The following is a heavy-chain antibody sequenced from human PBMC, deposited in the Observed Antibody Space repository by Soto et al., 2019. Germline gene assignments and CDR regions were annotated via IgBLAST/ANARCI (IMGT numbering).Heavy chain of an antibody. V-gene: IGHV4-31*03. Sequence: QVQLQESGPGLVKPSQTLSLSCTVSGGSISSGGYYWSWIRQHPGKGLEWIGYIYYSGSTYYNPSLKSRVTISVDTSKNQFSLKLSSVTAADTAVYYCARGTRVISDAFDIWGQGTMVTVSS. D-gene: IGHD3-10*01. CDR1: GGSISSGGYY. J-gene: IGHJ3*02. CDR3: ARGTRVISDAFDI. CDR2: IYYSGST.